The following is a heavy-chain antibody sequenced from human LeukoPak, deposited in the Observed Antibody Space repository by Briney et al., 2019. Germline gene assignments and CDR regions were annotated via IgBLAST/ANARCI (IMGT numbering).Heavy chain of an antibody. CDR1: GCTIDDYA. D-gene: IGHD2-8*02. CDR2: IPCDSSSI. V-gene: IGHV3-9*03. J-gene: IGHJ3*02. CDR3: AKDEFVASDFTGAFDI. Sequence: GRSLRLSCASYGCTIDDYASHLVRLPPRKRLELVSGIPCDSSSIGYADSVKGRFTISRDNAKNSQYLRMNSLRAYNMALYYCAKDEFVASDFTGAFDIWGQGTMVTVSS.